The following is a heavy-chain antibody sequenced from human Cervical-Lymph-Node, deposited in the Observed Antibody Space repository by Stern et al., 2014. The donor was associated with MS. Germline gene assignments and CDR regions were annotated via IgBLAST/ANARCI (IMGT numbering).Heavy chain of an antibody. CDR2: LTTSGAGT. CDR3: ARASTAYYADH. Sequence: VQLVQSGGGLVQPGGSLRLSCAASGFTFSNYAMTWVRQAPGKALEWVSSLTTSGAGTWYAASVKGRFTISRDNSKDVLYLQMNSLRVEDTALYYCARASTAYYADHWGQGTLVTVSS. CDR1: GFTFSNYA. J-gene: IGHJ4*02. D-gene: IGHD3-22*01. V-gene: IGHV3-23*04.